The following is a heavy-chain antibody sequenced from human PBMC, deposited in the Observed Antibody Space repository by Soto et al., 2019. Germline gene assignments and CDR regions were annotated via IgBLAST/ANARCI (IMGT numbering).Heavy chain of an antibody. CDR1: GFTFSSYG. CDR3: AKDYYGSGSLDY. D-gene: IGHD3-10*01. Sequence: QVRLVESGGGVVQPGRSLRLSCAASGFTFSSYGMHWVRQAPGKGLEWVAVISYDGSNKYYADSVKGRFTISRDNSKNTLYLQMNSLRAEDTAVYYCAKDYYGSGSLDYWGQGSLVTVSS. J-gene: IGHJ4*02. V-gene: IGHV3-30*18. CDR2: ISYDGSNK.